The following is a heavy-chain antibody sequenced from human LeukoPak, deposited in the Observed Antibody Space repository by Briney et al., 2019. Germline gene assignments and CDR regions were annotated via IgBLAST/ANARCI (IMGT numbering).Heavy chain of an antibody. V-gene: IGHV4-31*03. D-gene: IGHD3-22*01. Sequence: PSETLSLTCTVPGGSISSGGYYWSWIRQHPGKGLEWIGYIYYSGSTYYNPSLKSRVTISVDTSKNQFSLKLSSVTAADTAVYYCARDAYYYDSSGYSLAGMDVWGQGTTVTVSS. CDR3: ARDAYYYDSSGYSLAGMDV. CDR2: IYYSGST. J-gene: IGHJ6*02. CDR1: GGSISSGGYY.